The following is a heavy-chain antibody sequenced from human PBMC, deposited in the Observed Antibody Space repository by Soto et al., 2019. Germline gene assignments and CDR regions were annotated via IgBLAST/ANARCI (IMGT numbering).Heavy chain of an antibody. CDR2: INPSGGST. J-gene: IGHJ5*02. D-gene: IGHD3-22*01. V-gene: IGHV1-46*01. CDR3: ARGSITMIPPNNWFDP. CDR1: GYTFTSYY. Sequence: GASVKVSCKASGYTFTSYYMHWVRQAPGQGLEWMGIINPSGGSTSYAQKFQGRVTMTRDTSTSTVYMELSSLRSEDTAVYYCARGSITMIPPNNWFDPWGQGTLVTVSS.